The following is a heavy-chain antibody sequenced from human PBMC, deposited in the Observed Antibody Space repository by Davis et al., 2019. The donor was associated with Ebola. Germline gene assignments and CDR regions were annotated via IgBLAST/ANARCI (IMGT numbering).Heavy chain of an antibody. CDR1: GGTFSSYA. V-gene: IGHV1-69*13. CDR2: IIPTFGTA. J-gene: IGHJ4*02. CDR3: AGDRDGYGWNFLGY. Sequence: AASVKVSCKASGGTFSSYAISWVRQAPGQGLEWLGGIIPTFGTAIYAQKFQGSVTMIADESTTTTYMELSSLRSEDTAVYYCAGDRDGYGWNFLGYWVQGTLVTVSS. D-gene: IGHD2-21*01.